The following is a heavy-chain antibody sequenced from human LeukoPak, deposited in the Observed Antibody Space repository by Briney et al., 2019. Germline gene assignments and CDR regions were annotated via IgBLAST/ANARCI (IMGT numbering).Heavy chain of an antibody. Sequence: PSETLSLTCAVYGGSFSGYYWSWIRQPPGKGLEWIGEINHSGSTNYNPSLKSRVTISVDTSKNQFSLKLSSVTAADTAVYYCARGDHSTFGGVIVNMARRYYYYGMDVWGKGTTVTVSS. J-gene: IGHJ6*04. CDR1: GGSFSGYY. D-gene: IGHD3-16*02. V-gene: IGHV4-34*01. CDR3: ARGDHSTFGGVIVNMARRYYYYGMDV. CDR2: INHSGST.